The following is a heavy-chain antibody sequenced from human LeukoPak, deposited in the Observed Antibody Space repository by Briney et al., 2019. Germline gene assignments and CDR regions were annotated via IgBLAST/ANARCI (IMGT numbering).Heavy chain of an antibody. CDR2: ISHSGST. V-gene: IGHV4-34*01. CDR1: GGSFSGYY. Sequence: SETLSLTCAVYGGSFSGYYWSWIRQPPGKGLEWIGEISHSGSTNYNPSLKSRVTISVDTSKNQFSLKLSSVTAADTAVYYCARSATIRGYFDYWGQGTLVTVSS. D-gene: IGHD5-24*01. CDR3: ARSATIRGYFDY. J-gene: IGHJ4*02.